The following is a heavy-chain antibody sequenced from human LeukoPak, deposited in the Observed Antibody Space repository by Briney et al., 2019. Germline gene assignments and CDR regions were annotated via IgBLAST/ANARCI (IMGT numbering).Heavy chain of an antibody. CDR2: INPSGGST. CDR3: ARDLYDSSGTYGYYYYGMDV. J-gene: IGHJ6*02. V-gene: IGHV1-46*01. CDR1: GYTFTSYY. D-gene: IGHD3-22*01. Sequence: ASVKVSCKASGYTFTSYYMHWVRQAPGQGLEWMGIINPSGGSTSYAQKFQGRVTMTRDTSTSTVYMELSSLRSEDTAVYYCARDLYDSSGTYGYYYYGMDVWGQGTTVTVSS.